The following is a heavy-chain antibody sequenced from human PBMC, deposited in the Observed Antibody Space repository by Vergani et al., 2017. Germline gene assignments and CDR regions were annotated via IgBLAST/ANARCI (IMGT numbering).Heavy chain of an antibody. Sequence: QVQLQESGPGLVKPSETLALTCAVSGYSISSGYYWGWIRQPPGKGLEWIGSIYHSGSTYYNPSLKSRVTISVDTSKNQFSLKLSSVTAADTAVYYCARLDSSGWYYFDDWGQGTLVTVSS. CDR2: IYHSGST. CDR3: ARLDSSGWYYFDD. V-gene: IGHV4-38-2*01. D-gene: IGHD6-19*01. CDR1: GYSISSGYY. J-gene: IGHJ4*02.